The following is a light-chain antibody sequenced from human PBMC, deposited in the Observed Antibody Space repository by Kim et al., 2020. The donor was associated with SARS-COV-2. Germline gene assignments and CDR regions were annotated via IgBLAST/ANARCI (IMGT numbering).Light chain of an antibody. CDR2: SNN. CDR3: ATGDDTLSAWV. V-gene: IGLV1-47*02. Sequence: GRSDTNSMSGTSSNSKSSNKYSSRLPPGTAPKPRISSNNQSPSGFPYRFSGSKSGTPASLAISGLRSEDEADYSCATGDDTLSAWVFGGGTKVTVL. J-gene: IGLJ3*02. CDR1: SSNSKSSN.